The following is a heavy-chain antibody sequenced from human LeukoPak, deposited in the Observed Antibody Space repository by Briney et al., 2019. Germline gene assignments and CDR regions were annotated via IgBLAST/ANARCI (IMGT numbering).Heavy chain of an antibody. D-gene: IGHD3-10*01. Sequence: GGSLRLSCAASGSTFSDFYMSWIRQAPGKGLEGVSYISSSGSTIYYADSVKGRFTISRDNAKNSLYLQMNSLRAEDTAVYYCARDGSGTFLDYWGQGTLVTVSS. CDR1: GSTFSDFY. J-gene: IGHJ4*02. CDR3: ARDGSGTFLDY. V-gene: IGHV3-11*01. CDR2: ISSSGSTI.